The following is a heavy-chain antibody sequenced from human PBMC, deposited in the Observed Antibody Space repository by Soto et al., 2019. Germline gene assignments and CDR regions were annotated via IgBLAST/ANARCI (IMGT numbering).Heavy chain of an antibody. J-gene: IGHJ6*02. Sequence: ASVKVSCKASGYTFTSYYMHWVRQAPGQGLEWMGIINPSGGSTSYAQKFQGRVTMTRDTSTSTVYMELSSLRSEDTAVYYCARTRWELLSYYYYGMDVWGQGTTVTVSS. D-gene: IGHD1-26*01. CDR3: ARTRWELLSYYYYGMDV. V-gene: IGHV1-46*01. CDR2: INPSGGST. CDR1: GYTFTSYY.